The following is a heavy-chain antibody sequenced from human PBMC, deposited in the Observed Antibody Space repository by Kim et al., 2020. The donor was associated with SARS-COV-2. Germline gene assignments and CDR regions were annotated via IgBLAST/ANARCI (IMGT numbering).Heavy chain of an antibody. J-gene: IGHJ4*02. Sequence: CQGRVTITADKSTSTAYMELSSLRSEDTAVYYCAREPYYYDSSGYYHFDYWGQGTLVTVSS. V-gene: IGHV1-69*04. CDR3: AREPYYYDSSGYYHFDY. D-gene: IGHD3-22*01.